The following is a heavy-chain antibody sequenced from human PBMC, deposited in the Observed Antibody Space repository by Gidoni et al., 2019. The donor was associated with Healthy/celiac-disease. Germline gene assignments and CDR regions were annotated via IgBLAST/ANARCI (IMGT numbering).Heavy chain of an antibody. CDR3: ANHINYYMDV. J-gene: IGHJ6*03. CDR2: IYTSGST. CDR1: GGSISSGSYY. V-gene: IGHV4-61*02. D-gene: IGHD2-21*01. Sequence: QVQLQESGPGLVKPSQTLSLTCTVSGGSISSGSYYWSWIRQPAGKGLEWIGRIYTSGSTNYNPSLKSRVTISVDTSKNQFSLELGSVTAADTAVYYCANHINYYMDVWGKGTTVTVSS.